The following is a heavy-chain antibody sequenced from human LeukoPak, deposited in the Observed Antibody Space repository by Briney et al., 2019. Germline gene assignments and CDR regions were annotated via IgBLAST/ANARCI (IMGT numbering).Heavy chain of an antibody. J-gene: IGHJ4*02. CDR3: ARNYDFWSGYYLDY. V-gene: IGHV1-69*13. CDR2: IIPIFGTA. D-gene: IGHD3-3*01. Sequence: ASVKVSCKASGGTFSSYAISWVRQAPGQGLEWMGGIIPIFGTANYAQKFQGRVTITADESTSTAYMELSSLRSEDTAVYYCARNYDFWSGYYLDYWGQGTLVTVSS. CDR1: GGTFSSYA.